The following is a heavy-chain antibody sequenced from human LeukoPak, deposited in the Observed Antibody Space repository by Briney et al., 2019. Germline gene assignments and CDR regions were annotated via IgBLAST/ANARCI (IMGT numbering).Heavy chain of an antibody. Sequence: QPGGSLRLSCAASGLTFSSYDMNWVRQAPGKGLEWGSYITSSSSTISYADSVKGRFTISRDNAENSLYLQMNSLRAEDTAIYYCARAEGGNYYYYYYMDVWGKGTTVTVSS. CDR2: ITSSSSTI. CDR1: GLTFSSYD. J-gene: IGHJ6*03. V-gene: IGHV3-48*01. CDR3: ARAEGGNYYYYYYMDV. D-gene: IGHD3-16*01.